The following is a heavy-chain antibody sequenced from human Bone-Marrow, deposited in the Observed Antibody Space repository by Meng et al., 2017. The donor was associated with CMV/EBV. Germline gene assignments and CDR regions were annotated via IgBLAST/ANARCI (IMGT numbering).Heavy chain of an antibody. J-gene: IGHJ6*02. Sequence: SVKVSCKASGGTFSSYAISWVRQAPGQGLEWMGGFIPILNTPQYAQKFQGRVTITTDESTTTAYMEVRSLTSEDTAVYFCARIQDTVFGADPPYYDMDVWGQGTTVTVSS. CDR1: GGTFSSYA. V-gene: IGHV1-69*05. CDR3: ARIQDTVFGADPPYYDMDV. CDR2: FIPILNTP. D-gene: IGHD3-3*01.